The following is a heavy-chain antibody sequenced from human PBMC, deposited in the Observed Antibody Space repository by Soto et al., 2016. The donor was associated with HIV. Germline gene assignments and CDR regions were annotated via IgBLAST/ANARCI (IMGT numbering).Heavy chain of an antibody. CDR1: GFIFSDYY. CDR3: ARRSRLGEFFDS. CDR2: ISATSTYT. V-gene: IGHV3-11*05. J-gene: IGHJ4*02. Sequence: VQLVESGGGLVKPGGSLRLSCAASGFIFSDYYLSWIRQTPGKGLEWISFISATSTYTDYADSLKGRFTISRDNTKNSLYLQMNTLRVEDTAVYYCARRSRLGEFFDSWGQGTLVTV.